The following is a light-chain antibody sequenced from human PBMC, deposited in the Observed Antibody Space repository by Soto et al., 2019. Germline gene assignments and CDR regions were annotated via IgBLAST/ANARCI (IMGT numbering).Light chain of an antibody. J-gene: IGKJ2*01. CDR3: QQRSNWTPYT. V-gene: IGKV3-11*01. Sequence: EIVLTQPPATLPFSRGERATLSCRASQSVSSYFAWNQQKPGQAPRLLIYDPSNRATGIPARFSGSGSGTDITITSSSLEPEYYAVYYCQQRSNWTPYTFGQGTKLEI. CDR2: DPS. CDR1: QSVSSY.